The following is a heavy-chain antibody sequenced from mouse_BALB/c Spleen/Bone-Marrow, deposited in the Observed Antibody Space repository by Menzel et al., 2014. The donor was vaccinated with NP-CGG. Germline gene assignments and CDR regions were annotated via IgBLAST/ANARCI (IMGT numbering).Heavy chain of an antibody. V-gene: IGHV1-7*01. D-gene: IGHD4-1*01. CDR2: INPSTGYT. CDR3: ARSRTGTYFDY. CDR1: GYTFTSYW. Sequence: QVQLQQSGAELAKPRASVKMSCKASGYTFTSYWMHWVKQRPGQGLEWIGYINPSTGYTEYNQKFKDKATLTADKSSSTAYIQLSSLTSEDSAVYYCARSRTGTYFDYWGQGTTLTVSS. J-gene: IGHJ2*01.